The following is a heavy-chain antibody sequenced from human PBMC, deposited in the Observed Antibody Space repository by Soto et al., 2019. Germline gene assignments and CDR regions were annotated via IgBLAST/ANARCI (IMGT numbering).Heavy chain of an antibody. D-gene: IGHD3-10*01. Sequence: QVQLVQSGAEVKRPGSSVKVSCKASGGTFSSYPISWVRQAPGQGLEWMGGTNGNLGTGNYAQKFRGRLTITADKSTTTTYLELSRLTSEDTAVYYCARRDSHGFFRYFDNWGQGTLVTVS. J-gene: IGHJ4*02. CDR1: GGTFSSYP. CDR3: ARRDSHGFFRYFDN. CDR2: TNGNLGTG. V-gene: IGHV1-69*06.